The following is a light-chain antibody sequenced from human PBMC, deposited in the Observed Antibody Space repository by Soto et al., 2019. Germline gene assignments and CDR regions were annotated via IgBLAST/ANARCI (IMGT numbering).Light chain of an antibody. Sequence: TPSPGTLSLPPGERATLSYRAGQGISSWLAWYQQKTGKAPKLLIYAESSLQSGVPSRLSGSGSGADFNLTISRLQPEDFATYYCQKANSFPLTCGGGTKVDIK. CDR1: QGISSW. J-gene: IGKJ4*01. CDR3: QKANSFPLT. V-gene: IGKV1-12*01. CDR2: AES.